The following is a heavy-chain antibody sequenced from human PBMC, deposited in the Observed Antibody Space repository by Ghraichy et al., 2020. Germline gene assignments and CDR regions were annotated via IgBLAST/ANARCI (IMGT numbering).Heavy chain of an antibody. V-gene: IGHV3-21*01. Sequence: GESLNISCAASGFTFSSYYMSWVRLAPGKGLEWVSSISSISSSIYYADSVKGRFTISRDNAKNSLYLQMNSLRAEDTGVYYCARARGGSYADAFDIWGQGTMVTVSS. J-gene: IGHJ3*02. D-gene: IGHD1-26*01. CDR2: ISSISSSI. CDR3: ARARGGSYADAFDI. CDR1: GFTFSSYY.